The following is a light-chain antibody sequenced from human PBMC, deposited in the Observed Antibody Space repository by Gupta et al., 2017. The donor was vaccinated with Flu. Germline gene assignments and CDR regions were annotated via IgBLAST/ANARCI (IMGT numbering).Light chain of an antibody. CDR2: GNN. V-gene: IGLV1-40*01. J-gene: IGLJ3*02. CDR3: RSYDSSLIGWV. CDR1: SSNIVASND. Sequence: PTLSSGSSSNIVASNDLHWYQQLPATAPKLLIYGNNHRPSGVPDRFSGSKSGTSASLATIGLQADDEADYYCRSYDSSLIGWVFGGGTKLTVL.